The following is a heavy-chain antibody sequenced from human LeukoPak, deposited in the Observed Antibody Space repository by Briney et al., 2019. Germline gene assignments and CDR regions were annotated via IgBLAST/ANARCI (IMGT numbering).Heavy chain of an antibody. D-gene: IGHD6-13*01. CDR3: TRIPSSTSSWYYFDY. Sequence: GESLKISCAVSGFTFSSYGMHWVRQAPGKGLEWVAVIWYDGSNKYYADSVKGRFTISRDNSRNTLYLQMNSLRAEDTAVYYCTRIPSSTSSWYYFDYWGQGTLVTVSS. J-gene: IGHJ4*02. V-gene: IGHV3-33*01. CDR2: IWYDGSNK. CDR1: GFTFSSYG.